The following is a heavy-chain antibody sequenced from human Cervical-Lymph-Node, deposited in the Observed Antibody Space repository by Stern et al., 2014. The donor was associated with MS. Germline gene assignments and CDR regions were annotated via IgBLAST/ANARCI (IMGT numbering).Heavy chain of an antibody. V-gene: IGHV3-21*01. J-gene: IGHJ4*02. D-gene: IGHD3-10*01. CDR3: ARDWFLDY. CDR2: ISYSSSYI. Sequence: VQLQESGGGLVKPGGSLRLSCAASGFTLNTYSMNWVRQAPGKGLEWVSSISYSSSYIFYADSVKGRFTVSRDNGKNSLYLQMNSLRAEDTAVYYCARDWFLDYWGRGTLVTVSS. CDR1: GFTLNTYS.